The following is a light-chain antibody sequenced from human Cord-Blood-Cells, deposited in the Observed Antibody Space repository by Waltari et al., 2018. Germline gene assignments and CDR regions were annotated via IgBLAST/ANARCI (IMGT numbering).Light chain of an antibody. V-gene: IGLV2-23*01. CDR1: SSDVGSYNL. Sequence: QSALTQPAYVSGSPGQSITISCTGTSSDVGSYNLVSWYQQHPGKAPQLMIYEGSKRPSGVSNRFSGSKSGNTASLTISGRQAEDEADYYCCSYAGSSTYVVFGGGTKLTVL. CDR3: CSYAGSSTYVV. CDR2: EGS. J-gene: IGLJ2*01.